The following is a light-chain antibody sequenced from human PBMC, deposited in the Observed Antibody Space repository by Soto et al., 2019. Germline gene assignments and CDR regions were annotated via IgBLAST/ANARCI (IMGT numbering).Light chain of an antibody. Sequence: EKVMTQSPPTLSVAPGERATPSCRASQSVSSNLAWYQQKPGQAPRLLIYGASTRATGIPARFSGSGSGTEFTLTISSLQSEDFAVYYCQQYNNWPQTFGQGTKVDIK. CDR2: GAS. J-gene: IGKJ1*01. CDR3: QQYNNWPQT. V-gene: IGKV3-15*01. CDR1: QSVSSN.